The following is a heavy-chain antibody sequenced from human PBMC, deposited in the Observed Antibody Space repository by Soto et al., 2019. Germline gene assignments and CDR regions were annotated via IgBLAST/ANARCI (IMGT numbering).Heavy chain of an antibody. CDR3: ARVDHRGYFSVLTDF. CDR2: IYHSGST. J-gene: IGHJ4*02. Sequence: SETLSLTCAVSGGSISSGGYSWSWIRQPPGKGLEWIGYIYHSGSTYYNPSLKSRVTISVDRSKNQFSLKLSSVTAADTAVYYCARVDHRGYFSVLTDFWGQGILVTVSS. V-gene: IGHV4-30-2*01. CDR1: GGSISSGGYS. D-gene: IGHD3-10*02.